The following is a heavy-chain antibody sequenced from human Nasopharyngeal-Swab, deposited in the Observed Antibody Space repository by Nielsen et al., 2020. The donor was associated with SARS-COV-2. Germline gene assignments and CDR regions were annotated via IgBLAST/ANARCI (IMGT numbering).Heavy chain of an antibody. J-gene: IGHJ3*02. CDR1: GYTRIVLP. D-gene: IGHD3-3*01. CDR2: VVPEDGEP. Sequence: SVTVSRMVSGYTRIVLPIHWARQVPGKGLEWMGTVVPEDGEPIYAQNFQGRVTMTEDTSTYTAYLELSSLRSEDTAVYYCASEGSGVFGVVIYAFDIWGPGTLVTVSS. V-gene: IGHV1-24*01. CDR3: ASEGSGVFGVVIYAFDI.